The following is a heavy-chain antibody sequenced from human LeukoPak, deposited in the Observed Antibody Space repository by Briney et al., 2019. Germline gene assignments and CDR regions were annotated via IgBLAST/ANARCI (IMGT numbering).Heavy chain of an antibody. CDR3: ARVVSLKPGIAAAGTSLALDY. Sequence: ASVKVSCKASGYTFTSYGISWVRQAPGQGLEWMGIINPSGGSTSYAQKFQGRVTMTRDTSTSTVYMELSSLRSEDTAVYYCARVVSLKPGIAAAGTSLALDYWGQGTLVTVSS. CDR2: INPSGGST. CDR1: GYTFTSYG. J-gene: IGHJ4*02. V-gene: IGHV1-46*01. D-gene: IGHD6-13*01.